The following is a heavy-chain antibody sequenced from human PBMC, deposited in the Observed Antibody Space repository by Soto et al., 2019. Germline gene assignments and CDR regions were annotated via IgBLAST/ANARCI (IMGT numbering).Heavy chain of an antibody. CDR1: GFTFSSYS. CDR2: ISGSGGST. Sequence: GGSLRLSCAASGFTFSSYSMNWVRQAPGKGLEWVSSISGSGGSTYYADSVKGRFTISRDISKNTLYLQMNSLRAEDTAVYYCAKTILEYSSSSGMDVWGQGTTVTVSS. J-gene: IGHJ6*02. V-gene: IGHV3-23*01. D-gene: IGHD6-6*01. CDR3: AKTILEYSSSSGMDV.